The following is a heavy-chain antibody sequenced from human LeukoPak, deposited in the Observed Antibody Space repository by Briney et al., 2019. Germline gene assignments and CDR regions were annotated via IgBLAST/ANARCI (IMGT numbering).Heavy chain of an antibody. V-gene: IGHV3-15*01. J-gene: IGHJ4*02. Sequence: GGSLRLSCAASGFTFSNAWMSWVRQAPGKGLEWVGRIKSKTDSGTTDYAAPVKGRFTISRDDSQNTLYLQMNSLRAEDTAVYYCARDSWLRGYSYGYGGYWGQGTLVTVSS. CDR3: ARDSWLRGYSYGYGGY. CDR2: IKSKTDSGTT. D-gene: IGHD5-18*01. CDR1: GFTFSNAW.